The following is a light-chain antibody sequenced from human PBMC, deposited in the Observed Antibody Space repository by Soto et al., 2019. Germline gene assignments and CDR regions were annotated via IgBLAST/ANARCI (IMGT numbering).Light chain of an antibody. V-gene: IGKV3-20*01. CDR3: QQYGTSVFT. Sequence: EIVLTQSPGTLPLSPGERATLSCRARQSVSSSYLAWYQQKPGQAPRLLIYGASSRATGIPDRFSASGSGTHFTLTISRLEPEDFAVYYCQQYGTSVFTFGPGTKVDIK. J-gene: IGKJ3*01. CDR1: QSVSSSY. CDR2: GAS.